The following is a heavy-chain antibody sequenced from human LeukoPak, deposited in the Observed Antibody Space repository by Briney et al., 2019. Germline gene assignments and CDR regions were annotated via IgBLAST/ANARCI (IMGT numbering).Heavy chain of an antibody. D-gene: IGHD1-1*01. CDR3: ARTETTYYYDY. CDR1: GFTFSSYD. Sequence: PGGSLRLSCAASGFTFSSYDMSWVRQAPGKGLEWVSGISGSGSSTYYADSVKGRFTISRDNAKNSLYLQMNSLRAEDTAVYYCARTETTYYYDYWGQGTLVTVSS. CDR2: ISGSGSST. J-gene: IGHJ4*02. V-gene: IGHV3-23*01.